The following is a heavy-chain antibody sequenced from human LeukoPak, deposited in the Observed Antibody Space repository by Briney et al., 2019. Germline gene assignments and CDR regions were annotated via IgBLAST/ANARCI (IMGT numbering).Heavy chain of an antibody. V-gene: IGHV3-21*01. D-gene: IGHD3-16*01. Sequence: GGSLRLSCAASGFTLVPYTMNWVRQVPGKGLEWVSSIGSLGTDIYYTDSVKGRFTVSRDNAQNSLYLQMNSLRAEDTALYYCARDLMLRLAELDLWGQGILVTVSS. J-gene: IGHJ5*02. CDR1: GFTLVPYT. CDR3: ARDLMLRLAELDL. CDR2: IGSLGTDI.